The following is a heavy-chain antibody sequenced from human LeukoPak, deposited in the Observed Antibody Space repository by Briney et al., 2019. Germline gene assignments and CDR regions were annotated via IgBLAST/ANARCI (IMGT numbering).Heavy chain of an antibody. CDR2: TSYDGSNK. Sequence: GGSLRLSCAASGFTFSSYAMHWVRQAPGKGLEWVAVTSYDGSNKYYADSVKGRFTISRDNSKNTLYLQMSGRRAEDTAIYYCAKGTGDTAYYFDFWGQGVLVTVSS. J-gene: IGHJ4*02. V-gene: IGHV3-30-3*01. CDR3: AKGTGDTAYYFDF. CDR1: GFTFSSYA. D-gene: IGHD7-27*01.